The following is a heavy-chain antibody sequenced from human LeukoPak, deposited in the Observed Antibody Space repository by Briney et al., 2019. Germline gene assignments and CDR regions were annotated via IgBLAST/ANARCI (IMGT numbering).Heavy chain of an antibody. Sequence: SETLSLTCTVSGGSISSYYWSWIRQPAGRGLEWIGRIYTSGSTNYNPSLKSRVTMSVDTSKDQFSLKLSSVTAADTAVYYCARTSGIMITFGGVIANGVFDYWGQGTLVTVSS. D-gene: IGHD3-16*02. CDR1: GGSISSYY. CDR3: ARTSGIMITFGGVIANGVFDY. V-gene: IGHV4-4*07. J-gene: IGHJ4*02. CDR2: IYTSGST.